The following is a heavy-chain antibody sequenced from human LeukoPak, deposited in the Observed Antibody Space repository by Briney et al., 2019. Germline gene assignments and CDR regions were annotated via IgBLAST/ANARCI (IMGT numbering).Heavy chain of an antibody. CDR2: ISSSGSTI. J-gene: IGHJ6*03. Sequence: GGSLRLSCAASGFTFSSYEMNWVRQAPGKGLEWVSYISSSGSTIYYADSVKGRFTISRDNAKNSLYLQMNSLRAEDTAVYYCAKDEVVPAAIRTTYYYYYYMDVWGKGTTVTISS. D-gene: IGHD2-2*01. V-gene: IGHV3-48*03. CDR1: GFTFSSYE. CDR3: AKDEVVPAAIRTTYYYYYYMDV.